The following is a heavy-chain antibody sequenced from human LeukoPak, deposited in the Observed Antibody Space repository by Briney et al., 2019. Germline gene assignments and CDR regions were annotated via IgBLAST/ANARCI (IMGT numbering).Heavy chain of an antibody. CDR3: ARTTEGGYTYGYFYYYYMDV. Sequence: SETLSLTCTVSGYSISSGYDWGWIRQAPGKRLEWLGSISQSGSTYDNPSLKSRVTLSVDTSKNQVSLKLSSVTAADTAVYYCARTTEGGYTYGYFYYYYMDVWGKGTTVTISS. V-gene: IGHV4-38-2*02. J-gene: IGHJ6*03. CDR2: ISQSGST. D-gene: IGHD5-18*01. CDR1: GYSISSGYD.